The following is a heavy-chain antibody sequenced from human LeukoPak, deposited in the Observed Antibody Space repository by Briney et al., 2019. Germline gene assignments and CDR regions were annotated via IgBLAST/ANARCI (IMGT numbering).Heavy chain of an antibody. CDR2: ISGSGGST. V-gene: IGHV3-23*01. J-gene: IGHJ4*02. CDR1: GFTFSSYA. D-gene: IGHD7-27*01. Sequence: PGGSLRLSCAASGFTFSSYAMSWVRQAPGRGLEWVSTISGSGGSTNYADSVKGRFTISRDNSKNTLYLQMNSLRAEDTAVYYCAKGWGLTGTFFDYWGQGTLVTVSS. CDR3: AKGWGLTGTFFDY.